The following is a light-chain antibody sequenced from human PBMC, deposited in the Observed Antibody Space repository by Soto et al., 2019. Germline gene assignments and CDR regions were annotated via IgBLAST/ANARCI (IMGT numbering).Light chain of an antibody. V-gene: IGLV2-11*01. J-gene: IGLJ3*02. CDR1: NSDVGAYTF. CDR3: FSYTASDMWV. Sequence: QSALTPPRSVSGSPGQSVTISCTGTNSDVGAYTFVSWYQQLPGKAPKLIISAVSYRPSGVPDRFSGSKSGNTASLTISGLQAEDEADYYCFSYTASDMWVFGGGTKVTVL. CDR2: AVS.